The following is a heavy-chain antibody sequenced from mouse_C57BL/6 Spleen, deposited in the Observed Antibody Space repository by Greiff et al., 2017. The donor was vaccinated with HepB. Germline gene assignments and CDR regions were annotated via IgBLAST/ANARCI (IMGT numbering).Heavy chain of an antibody. V-gene: IGHV1-53*01. CDR2: INPSNGGT. Sequence: QVQLQQPGTELVKPGASVKLSCKASGYTFTSYWMHWVKQRPGQGLEWIGNINPSNGGTNYNEKFKSKATLTVDKSSSTAYMQLSSLTSEDSAVYYCARWHYSNYEGDVNYAMDYWGQGTSVTVSS. CDR3: ARWHYSNYEGDVNYAMDY. CDR1: GYTFTSYW. D-gene: IGHD2-5*01. J-gene: IGHJ4*01.